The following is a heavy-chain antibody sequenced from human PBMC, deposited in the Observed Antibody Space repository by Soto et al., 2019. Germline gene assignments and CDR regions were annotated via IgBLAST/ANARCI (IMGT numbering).Heavy chain of an antibody. J-gene: IGHJ4*02. D-gene: IGHD1-26*01. CDR1: GGTISSWY. CDR3: ASRYGSAIDY. V-gene: IGHV4-59*08. Sequence: QVQLQESGPGLVKPSETLSLTCTVSGGTISSWYWSWIRQPPGKGLEWIGYIYYSGSTNCNPSLKSRVTIXXATSKNQFPLKLSSVTAADTAVYYCASRYGSAIDYWGQGTLVTVSS. CDR2: IYYSGST.